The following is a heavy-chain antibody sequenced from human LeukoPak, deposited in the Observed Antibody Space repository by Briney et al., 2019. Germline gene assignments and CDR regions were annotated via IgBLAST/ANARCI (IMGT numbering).Heavy chain of an antibody. CDR1: GFTFSSYA. V-gene: IGHV3-23*01. J-gene: IGHJ4*02. CDR3: ATTRYYYDSSGYSNFDY. Sequence: GGSLRLSCAASGFTFSSYAMNWVRQAPGKGLEWVSAISGSGGGTYYADSVKGRFTISRDNSKNTLYLQMNSLRAEDTAVYYCATTRYYYDSSGYSNFDYWGQGTLVTVSS. CDR2: ISGSGGGT. D-gene: IGHD3-22*01.